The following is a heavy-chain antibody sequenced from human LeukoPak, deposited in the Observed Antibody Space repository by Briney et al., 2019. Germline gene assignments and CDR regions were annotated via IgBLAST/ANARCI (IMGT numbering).Heavy chain of an antibody. CDR2: ISGSGGST. CDR3: AKGAYDYIEIAYFDY. CDR1: GFTFSSYA. D-gene: IGHD5-12*01. V-gene: IGHV3-23*01. Sequence: GGSLRLSCAASGFTFSSYAMSWVRQAPGKGLEWVSAISGSGGSTYYADFVKGRFTISRDNSKNTLYLQMNSLRAEDTAVYYCAKGAYDYIEIAYFDYWGQGSLVTVSS. J-gene: IGHJ4*02.